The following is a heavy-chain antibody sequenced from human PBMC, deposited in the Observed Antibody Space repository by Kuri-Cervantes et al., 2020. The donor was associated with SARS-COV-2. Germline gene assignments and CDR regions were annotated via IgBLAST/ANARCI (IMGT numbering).Heavy chain of an antibody. Sequence: SETLSLTCTVSGGSISSSSYYWGWIRQPPGKGLEWIGSIYHSGSTYYNPSLKSRVTISVDTSKNQFPLKLSSVTAADTAVYYCATRGDIVGIIDWGQGTLVTVSS. CDR2: IYHSGST. J-gene: IGHJ4*02. CDR3: ATRGDIVGIID. D-gene: IGHD2-15*01. V-gene: IGHV4-39*06. CDR1: GGSISSSSYY.